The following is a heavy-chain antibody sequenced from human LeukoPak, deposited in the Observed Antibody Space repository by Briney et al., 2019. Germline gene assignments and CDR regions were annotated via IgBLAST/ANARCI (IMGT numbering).Heavy chain of an antibody. J-gene: IGHJ4*02. Sequence: GGSLRLSCAASGFTFSSYSMNWVRQAPGKGLEWVSSISSSSYIYYADSVKGRFTISRDNSKNTLYLQMNSLRAEDTAVYYCAKEESLSVLRYFDWLSHYFDYWGQGTLVTVSS. CDR2: ISSSSYI. CDR1: GFTFSSYS. CDR3: AKEESLSVLRYFDWLSHYFDY. D-gene: IGHD3-9*01. V-gene: IGHV3-21*04.